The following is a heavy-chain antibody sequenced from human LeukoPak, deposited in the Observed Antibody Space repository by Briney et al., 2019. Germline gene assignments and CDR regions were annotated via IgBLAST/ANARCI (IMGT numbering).Heavy chain of an antibody. D-gene: IGHD6-19*01. CDR1: GFIFDDYA. CDR3: AKGTVPVADSESDY. Sequence: GGSLRLSCAASGFIFDDYAMHWVRQGPGTGLEWVSGISWNSGRIDYADSVKGRFTISRDNAKNSLYLQMNSLRAEDTALHYCAKGTVPVADSESDYWGQGTLVTVSS. V-gene: IGHV3-9*01. CDR2: ISWNSGRI. J-gene: IGHJ4*02.